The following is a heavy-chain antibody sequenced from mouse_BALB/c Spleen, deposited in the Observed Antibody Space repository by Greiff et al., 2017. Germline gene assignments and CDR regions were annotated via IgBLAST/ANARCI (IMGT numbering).Heavy chain of an antibody. J-gene: IGHJ4*01. Sequence: EVQLQESGGGLVQPGGSLNLSCAASGFDFSRYWMSWARQAPGKGQEWIGEINPGSSTINYTPSLKDKFIISRDNAKNTLYLQMSKVRSEDTALYYCARQLRRENAMDYWGQGTSVTVSS. CDR2: INPGSSTI. CDR3: ARQLRRENAMDY. V-gene: IGHV4-2*02. CDR1: GFDFSRYW. D-gene: IGHD2-4*01.